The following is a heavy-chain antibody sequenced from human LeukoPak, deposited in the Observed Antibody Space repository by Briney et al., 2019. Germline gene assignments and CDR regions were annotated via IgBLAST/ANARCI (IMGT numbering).Heavy chain of an antibody. CDR1: GFTFSSYG. D-gene: IGHD4-23*01. CDR2: IWYDESNK. J-gene: IGHJ4*02. CDR3: AKSARATTAGGNDY. V-gene: IGHV3-33*06. Sequence: SLRLSCAASGFTFSSYGMHWVRQAQGQGLEWVAVIWYDESNKYYADSVKGRFTSSRDNTKTNLYLQMKSLRAEATDSYSIAKSARATTAGGNDYWGQGTLVTVST.